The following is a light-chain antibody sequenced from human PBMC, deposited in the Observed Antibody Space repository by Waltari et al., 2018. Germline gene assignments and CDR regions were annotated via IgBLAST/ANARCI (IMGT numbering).Light chain of an antibody. CDR3: QQYNDWPRT. CDR1: QSVSTN. CDR2: GAS. J-gene: IGKJ1*01. V-gene: IGKV3-15*01. Sequence: IVMTQSPAILSASPGERATLPCRASQSVSTNLAWYQQKPGQAPRLLIYGASTRATGIPDRFSGSGSGTEFTLTISSLQSEDFVVYSCQQYNDWPRTFGQGTKVEIK.